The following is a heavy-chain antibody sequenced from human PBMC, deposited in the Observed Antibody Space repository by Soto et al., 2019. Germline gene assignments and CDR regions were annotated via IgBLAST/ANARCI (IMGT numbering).Heavy chain of an antibody. CDR3: AKDLRQQLYGMDV. Sequence: GGSLRLSCAASGFTFSSYGMHWVRQAPGKGLEWVAVISYDGSNNYYADSVKGRFTISRDNSKNTLYLQMNSLRAEDTAVYYCAKDLRQQLYGMDVWGQGTTVTVSS. D-gene: IGHD6-13*01. J-gene: IGHJ6*02. V-gene: IGHV3-30*18. CDR1: GFTFSSYG. CDR2: ISYDGSNN.